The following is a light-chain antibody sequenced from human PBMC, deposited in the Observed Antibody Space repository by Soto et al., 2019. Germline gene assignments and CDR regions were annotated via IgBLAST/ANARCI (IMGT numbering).Light chain of an antibody. CDR2: GAS. J-gene: IGKJ4*01. CDR1: QSVSNN. V-gene: IGKV3-15*01. CDR3: QQYNNWTLT. Sequence: EKVMTQSPATLSVSPGEGATLSCRASQSVSNNLAWYQKKPGQDPRILIYGASTRAAGIPARFSGSGSGTEFNLTISRLHSEDFAVYYCQQYNNWTLTFGGGTKVDIK.